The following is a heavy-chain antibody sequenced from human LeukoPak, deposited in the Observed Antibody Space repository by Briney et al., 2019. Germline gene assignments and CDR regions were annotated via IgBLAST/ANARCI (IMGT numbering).Heavy chain of an antibody. CDR2: IIPILGIA. D-gene: IGHD6-13*01. CDR3: ARDRSSWSIDY. CDR1: GGTFSSYA. J-gene: IGHJ4*02. V-gene: IGHV1-69*04. Sequence: ASVKVSCKASGGTFSSYAISWVRQAPGQGLEWMGRIIPILGIANYAQKFQGRVTITADKSTSTAYVELSSLRSEDTAVYYCARDRSSWSIDYWGQGTLVTVSS.